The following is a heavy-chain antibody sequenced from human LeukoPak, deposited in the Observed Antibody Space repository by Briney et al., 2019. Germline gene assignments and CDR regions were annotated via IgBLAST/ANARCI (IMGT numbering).Heavy chain of an antibody. CDR1: GYTFTNFD. CDR3: ARAPMGAAPLY. D-gene: IGHD6-6*01. V-gene: IGHV1-8*01. Sequence: ASVKVPCKASGYTFTNFDINWVRQAPGQGLEWMGWMNPVSGNAGSAQKFQGRVTLTRDTSITTAYMELTSLRSDDTAFYYCARAPMGAAPLYWGQGTLVTVSS. J-gene: IGHJ4*02. CDR2: MNPVSGNA.